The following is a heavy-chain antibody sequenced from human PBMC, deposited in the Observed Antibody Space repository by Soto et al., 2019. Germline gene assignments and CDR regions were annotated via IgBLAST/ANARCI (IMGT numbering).Heavy chain of an antibody. CDR3: ARVSRVVVPAAHGKFDP. CDR2: ISAYNGNT. D-gene: IGHD2-2*01. J-gene: IGHJ5*02. CDR1: GYTFTSYG. Sequence: QVQLVQSGAEVKKPGASVKVSCKASGYTFTSYGIIWVRQAPGQGLEWMGWISAYNGNTNYAQKLQGRVTMTTDTSTSTAYMELRSLRSDDTAVYYCARVSRVVVPAAHGKFDPWGQGTLVTVSS. V-gene: IGHV1-18*01.